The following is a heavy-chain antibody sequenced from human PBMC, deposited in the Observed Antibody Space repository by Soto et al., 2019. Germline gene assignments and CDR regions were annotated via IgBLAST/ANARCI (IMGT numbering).Heavy chain of an antibody. J-gene: IGHJ4*02. CDR2: ISSSGSTI. D-gene: IGHD1-26*01. V-gene: IGHV3-11*01. CDR3: ARDLLELLVVFDY. CDR1: GFTFSDYY. Sequence: PGGSLRLSCAASGFTFSDYYMSWIRQAPGKGLEWVSYISSSGSTIYYADSVKGRFTISRDNAKNSLYLQMNSLRAEDTAVYYCARDLLELLVVFDYWGQGTLVTVSS.